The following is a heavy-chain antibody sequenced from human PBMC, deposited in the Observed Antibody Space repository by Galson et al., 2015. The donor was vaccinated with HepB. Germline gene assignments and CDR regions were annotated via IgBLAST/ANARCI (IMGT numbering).Heavy chain of an antibody. CDR2: ISAYNGNT. CDR1: GYTFTTYG. CDR3: ARGGVATIGGPTFDY. V-gene: IGHV1-18*01. J-gene: IGHJ4*02. Sequence: SVKVSCKAPGYTFTTYGVSWVRQAPGQGLEWMGRISAYNGNTDYAQKLQGRVTMTTDTSTSIAYMELRSLRSDDTAIYYCARGGVATIGGPTFDYWGQGTLVTVSS. D-gene: IGHD5-24*01.